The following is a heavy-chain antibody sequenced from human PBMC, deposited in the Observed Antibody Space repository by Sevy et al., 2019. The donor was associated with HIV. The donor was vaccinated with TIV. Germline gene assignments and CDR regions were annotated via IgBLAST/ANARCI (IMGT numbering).Heavy chain of an antibody. D-gene: IGHD3-3*01. V-gene: IGHV1-2*06. J-gene: IGHJ3*02. CDR1: GYIFSDYN. CDR2: INPNSGVT. CDR3: VREDINAPRTLLSFDI. Sequence: ASVKVSCKTTGYIFSDYNMHWVRQAPGQGLEWMALINPNSGVTIYAHNFRGRVSVTRDTSMGTAYMELGGLTTDDTAVYYCVREDINAPRTLLSFDIWGQGTMVTVSS.